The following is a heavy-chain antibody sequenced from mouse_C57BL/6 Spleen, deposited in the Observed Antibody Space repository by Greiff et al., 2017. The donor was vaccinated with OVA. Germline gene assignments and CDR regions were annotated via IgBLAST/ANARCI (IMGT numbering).Heavy chain of an antibody. J-gene: IGHJ1*03. D-gene: IGHD1-1*02. Sequence: EVQLVESEGGLVQPGSSMKLSCTASGFTFSDYYMAWVRQVPEKGLEWVANINYDGSSTYYLDSLKSRFIISRDNAKNILYLQMSSLKSEDTATYYCARDGTHWYFDVWGTGTTVTVSS. CDR2: INYDGSST. V-gene: IGHV5-16*01. CDR1: GFTFSDYY. CDR3: ARDGTHWYFDV.